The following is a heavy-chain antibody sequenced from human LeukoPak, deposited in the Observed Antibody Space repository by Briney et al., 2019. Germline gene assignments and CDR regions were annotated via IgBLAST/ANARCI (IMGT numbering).Heavy chain of an antibody. J-gene: IGHJ4*02. D-gene: IGHD6-19*01. CDR3: ARGIAVANLDY. CDR1: GFTFSTYT. CDR2: ISSSSTYI. Sequence: KPGGSLRLSCAASGFTFSTYTLNCVRQAPGKGLEWVSSISSSSTYIYYADSVKGRFTISRDNAKNSLYLQMNSLRSEDTAVYYCARGIAVANLDYWGQGTLVTVSS. V-gene: IGHV3-21*01.